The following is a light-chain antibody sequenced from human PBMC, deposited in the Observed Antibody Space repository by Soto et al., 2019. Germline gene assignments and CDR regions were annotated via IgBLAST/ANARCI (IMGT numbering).Light chain of an antibody. CDR3: QQYHRYPIT. CDR1: QSISVW. Sequence: DIQMTQSPSTLSASVGDRVTITCRASQSISVWLAWFQQRSGKAPKLLISTASSLESGVPSRFSCSGSGTEFTLTISSLQADDFATYYCQQYHRYPITFGQGTRLEIK. V-gene: IGKV1-5*01. CDR2: TAS. J-gene: IGKJ5*01.